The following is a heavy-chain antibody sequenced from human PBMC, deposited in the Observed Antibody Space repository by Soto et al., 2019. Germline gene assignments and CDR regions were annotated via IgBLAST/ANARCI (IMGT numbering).Heavy chain of an antibody. V-gene: IGHV1-46*01. J-gene: IGHJ4*02. CDR2: INPSGGST. CDR1: GYT. D-gene: IGHD6-6*01. Sequence: ASVKVSCKASGYTLHWVRQAPGQGLEWMGIINPSGGSTSYAQKFQGRVTMTRDTSTSTVYMELSSLRSEDTAVYYCARGGPYSRWSYYFDYWGQGTQVTVS. CDR3: ARGGPYSRWSYYFDY.